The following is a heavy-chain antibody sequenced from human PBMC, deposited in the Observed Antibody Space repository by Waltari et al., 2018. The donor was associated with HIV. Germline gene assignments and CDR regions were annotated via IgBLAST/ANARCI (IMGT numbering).Heavy chain of an antibody. CDR2: INPDGSET. Sequence: EVLLVESGGGLVQPGGSLRLSCGTSGFILSSYWMSWVRQAPGEGMMGLRNINPDGSETYYVDSGESRFTISRDNAKNSVYLQMDSLRVEDTALYFCASDTGSQYYYYGMDVWGQGTMVSVS. CDR1: GFILSSYW. CDR3: ASDTGSQYYYYGMDV. J-gene: IGHJ6*02. D-gene: IGHD3-10*01. V-gene: IGHV3-7*01.